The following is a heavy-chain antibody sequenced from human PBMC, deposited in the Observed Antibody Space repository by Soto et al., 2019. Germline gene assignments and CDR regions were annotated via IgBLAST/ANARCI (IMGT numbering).Heavy chain of an antibody. D-gene: IGHD3-22*01. CDR2: IWYDGSNK. Sequence: GGSLRLSCAASGFTFSSYGMHWVRQAPGKGPEWVAVIWYDGSNKYYADSVKGRFTISRDNSKNTLYLQMNSLRAEDTAVYYCARGFNYYDSSGYMAGYFDYWGQGTLVTVSS. J-gene: IGHJ4*02. V-gene: IGHV3-33*01. CDR3: ARGFNYYDSSGYMAGYFDY. CDR1: GFTFSSYG.